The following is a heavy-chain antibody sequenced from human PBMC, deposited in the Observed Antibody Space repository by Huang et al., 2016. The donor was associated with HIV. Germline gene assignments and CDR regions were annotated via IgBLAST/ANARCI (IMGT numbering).Heavy chain of an antibody. Sequence: QVHLQQWGAGLLKPSETLTLTCAVSCASFTGNSWTWIRQTPGTGLEWLVESNDSRATIYNPSLESRVTMARDRSKKQFSLRRRSMTAADTAVYYCARQWVLLDYLMGMDVWGQGTTVSVSS. CDR1: CASFTGNS. V-gene: IGHV4-34*01. CDR2: SNDSRAT. CDR3: ARQWVLLDYLMGMDV. D-gene: IGHD3-3*01. J-gene: IGHJ6*02.